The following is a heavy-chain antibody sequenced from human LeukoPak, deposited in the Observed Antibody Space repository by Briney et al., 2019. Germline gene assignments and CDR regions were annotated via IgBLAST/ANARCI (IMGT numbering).Heavy chain of an antibody. Sequence: GGSLRLSCGASGFIFSDFYMLWFRQSPGTGLVSVSRITSDGSGTTYADSVKGRFTISRDNAKNTLYLQMDSLRAEDTAVYYCVRDSTFGVDYWGQGTLVTVSS. CDR2: ITSDGSGT. D-gene: IGHD3-10*01. J-gene: IGHJ4*02. CDR1: GFIFSDFY. CDR3: VRDSTFGVDY. V-gene: IGHV3-74*01.